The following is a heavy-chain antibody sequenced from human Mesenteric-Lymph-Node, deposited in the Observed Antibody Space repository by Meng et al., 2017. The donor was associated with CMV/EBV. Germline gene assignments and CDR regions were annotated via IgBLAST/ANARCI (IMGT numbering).Heavy chain of an antibody. J-gene: IGHJ4*02. D-gene: IGHD2-2*01. V-gene: IGHV1-18*04. CDR3: ARVGCSSTSCYGRLDY. Sequence: GYPFTGYYMHWVRQAPGQGLEWMGWINAYNGNTNYAQKLQGRVTMTTDTSTSTAYMELRSLRSDDTAVFYCARVGCSSTSCYGRLDYWGQGTLVTVSS. CDR2: INAYNGNT. CDR1: GYPFTGYY.